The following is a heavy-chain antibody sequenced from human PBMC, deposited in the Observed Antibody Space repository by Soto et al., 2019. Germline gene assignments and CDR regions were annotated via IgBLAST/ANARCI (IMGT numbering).Heavy chain of an antibody. J-gene: IGHJ6*02. CDR2: IKPDSGGT. Sequence: GASVKVSCKASGYIFTGCYIHWVRQAPGQGLEWMGGIKPDSGGTDYAEKFQGRVTMTRDTSINTAYTELSRLRHDDTAVYYCARLKGLCDSRDHIWEAHYNHGLDFWGQGTTVTVSS. V-gene: IGHV1-2*02. D-gene: IGHD3-22*01. CDR3: ARLKGLCDSRDHIWEAHYNHGLDF. CDR1: GYIFTGCY.